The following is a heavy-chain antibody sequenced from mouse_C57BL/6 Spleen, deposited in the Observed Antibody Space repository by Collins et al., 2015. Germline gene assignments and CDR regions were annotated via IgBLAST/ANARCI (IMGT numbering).Heavy chain of an antibody. D-gene: IGHD1-1*01. J-gene: IGHJ4*01. Sequence: EVQLVESGGGLVQPKGSLKLSCAASGFTFNTYAMHWVRQAPGKGLEWVARIRSKSSNYATYYADSVKDRFTISRDDSQSMLYLQMNNLKTEDTAMYYCVRDGPTTVGYAMDYWGQGTSVTVSS. CDR3: VRDGPTTVGYAMDY. V-gene: IGHV10-3*01. CDR2: IRSKSSNYAT. CDR1: GFTFNTYA.